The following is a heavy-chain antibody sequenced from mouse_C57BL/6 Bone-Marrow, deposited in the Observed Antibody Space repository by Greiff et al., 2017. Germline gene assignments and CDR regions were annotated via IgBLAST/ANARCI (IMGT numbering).Heavy chain of an antibody. CDR2: IYPSDSET. Sequence: QVQLKQPGAELVRPGSSVKLSCKASGYTFTSYWMAWVKQRPGQGLEWIGNIYPSDSETHYNQKFKDKATLTVDKSSSTAYMQLSSLTSEDSAVYYCARWGWDWYFDVWGTGTTVTVSS. J-gene: IGHJ1*03. D-gene: IGHD3-3*01. V-gene: IGHV1-61*01. CDR3: ARWGWDWYFDV. CDR1: GYTFTSYW.